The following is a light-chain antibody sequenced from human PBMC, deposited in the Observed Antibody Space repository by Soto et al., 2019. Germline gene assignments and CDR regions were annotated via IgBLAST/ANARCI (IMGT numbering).Light chain of an antibody. CDR2: DAS. J-gene: IGKJ3*01. Sequence: DLQTTQSPSSLSASVGDRVPITCQARQDISNYLNWYQQKPGKAPKLLLYDASNLETGVPSRFSGSGSGTDFTFTISSLQPEDIATYYCQQYDNLPPFTFGPGTKVDI. CDR1: QDISNY. CDR3: QQYDNLPPFT. V-gene: IGKV1-33*01.